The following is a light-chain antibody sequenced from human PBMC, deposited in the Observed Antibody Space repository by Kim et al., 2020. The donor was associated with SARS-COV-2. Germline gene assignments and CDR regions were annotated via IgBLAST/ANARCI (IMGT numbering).Light chain of an antibody. J-gene: IGLJ2*01. Sequence: SYELTQPPSVSVSPGQTATITCSGDKSGDKYVCWYQQKPGQSPIVVIYQDNNRPSGIPERFSGSNSGNTATLTIRGSQAMDEADYYCQTWDRSTAVFGGG. CDR2: QDN. CDR3: QTWDRSTAV. CDR1: KSGDKY. V-gene: IGLV3-1*01.